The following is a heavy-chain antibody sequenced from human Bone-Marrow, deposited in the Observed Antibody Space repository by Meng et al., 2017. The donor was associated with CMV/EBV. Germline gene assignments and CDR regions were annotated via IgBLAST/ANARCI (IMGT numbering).Heavy chain of an antibody. CDR1: GGTFSSYA. V-gene: IGHV1-69*05. J-gene: IGHJ3*02. CDR2: IIPIFGTA. CDR3: ARDTSIVLRARLDAFDI. Sequence: SVKVSCKASGGTFSSYAISWVRQAPGQGLEWMGGIIPIFGTANYAQKFQGRVTITTDESTSTAYMELSSLRSEDTAVYYCARDTSIVLRARLDAFDIWGQGTVVTASS. D-gene: IGHD3-16*02.